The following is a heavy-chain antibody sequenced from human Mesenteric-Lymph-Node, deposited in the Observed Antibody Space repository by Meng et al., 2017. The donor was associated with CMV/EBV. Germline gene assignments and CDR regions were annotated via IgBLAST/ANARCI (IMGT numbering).Heavy chain of an antibody. Sequence: ASVKVSCKASGYTFTSYYMHWVRQAPGQGLEWMGIINSSGGSTSYAQKFQGRVTMTRDTSTSTVYMELSSLRSDDTAVYYCARGSEKQWLVRWGQGTLVTVSS. CDR1: GYTFTSYY. CDR3: ARGSEKQWLVR. D-gene: IGHD6-19*01. V-gene: IGHV1-46*01. CDR2: INSSGGST. J-gene: IGHJ4*02.